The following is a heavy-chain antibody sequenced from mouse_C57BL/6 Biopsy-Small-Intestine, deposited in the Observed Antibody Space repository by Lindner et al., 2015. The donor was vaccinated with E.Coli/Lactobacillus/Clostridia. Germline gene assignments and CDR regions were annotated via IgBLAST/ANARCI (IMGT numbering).Heavy chain of an antibody. CDR2: INCSGGTT. CDR3: ARELGDFWSGFSYYYGMDV. V-gene: IGHV1-55*01. CDR1: GYPFTNYH. Sequence: SVKVSCKASGYPFTNYHLHWVRQAPGQGLEWMGVINCSGGTTTYAQKFQGRLTMTRDTSTSTVYMELSSLRSDDTAVYYCARELGDFWSGFSYYYGMDVWGHGTTVTVSS. D-gene: IGHD1-1*01. J-gene: IGHJ1*01.